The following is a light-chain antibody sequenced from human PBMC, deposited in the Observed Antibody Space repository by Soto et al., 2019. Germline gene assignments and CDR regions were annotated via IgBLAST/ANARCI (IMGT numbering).Light chain of an antibody. Sequence: DIQMTQSPSSLSASVGDRVTITCRARQSISSYLNWYQQKPGKAPKLLIYSTSNLQSGVPSGFSGSGSGTNFSLTISNLQPEDFATYYCQQSFSVPPTFGQGTRLEIK. CDR3: QQSFSVPPT. CDR1: QSISSY. V-gene: IGKV1-39*01. J-gene: IGKJ5*01. CDR2: STS.